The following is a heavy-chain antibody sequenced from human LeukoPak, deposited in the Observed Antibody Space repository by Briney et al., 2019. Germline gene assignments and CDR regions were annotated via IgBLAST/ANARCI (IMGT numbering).Heavy chain of an antibody. J-gene: IGHJ5*02. CDR2: IIPILGIA. V-gene: IGHV1-69*04. CDR3: ARDPVGVLEYCSGGSCYSLLGWFDP. CDR1: GGTFSSYA. D-gene: IGHD2-15*01. Sequence: GASVKVSCKASGGTFSSYAISWVRQAPGQGLEGMGRIIPILGIANYAQKFQGRVTITADKSTSTAYMELSSLRSEDTAVYYCARDPVGVLEYCSGGSCYSLLGWFDPWGQGTLVTVSS.